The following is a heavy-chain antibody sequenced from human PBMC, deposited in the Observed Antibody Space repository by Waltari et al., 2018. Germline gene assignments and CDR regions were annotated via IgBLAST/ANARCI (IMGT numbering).Heavy chain of an antibody. D-gene: IGHD2-15*01. CDR3: ARTGSGGSGYYYYYYMDV. V-gene: IGHV1-8*03. CDR1: GYTFTSYD. CDR2: MNPNSGNT. J-gene: IGHJ6*03. Sequence: QVQLVQSGAEVKKPGASVKVSCKASGYTFTSYDINWVRQATGQGLEWMGWMNPNSGNTGYAQKFQGRVTITRNTSISTAYMELSSLRSEDTALYYCARTGSGGSGYYYYYYMDVWGKGTTVTVSS.